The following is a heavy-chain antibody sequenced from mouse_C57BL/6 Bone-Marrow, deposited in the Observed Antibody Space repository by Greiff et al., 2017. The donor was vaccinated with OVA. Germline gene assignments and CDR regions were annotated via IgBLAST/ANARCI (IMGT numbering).Heavy chain of an antibody. CDR1: GYAFSSYW. V-gene: IGHV1-80*01. Sequence: QVQLQQSGAELVKPGASVKISCKASGYAFSSYWMNWVKQRPGKGLEWIGQIYPGDGDTNYNGKFKGKATLTADKSSSTAYMQLSSLTSEDSAVYFCARHSNYVPYAMDYWGQGTSVTVSS. J-gene: IGHJ4*01. CDR2: IYPGDGDT. CDR3: ARHSNYVPYAMDY. D-gene: IGHD2-5*01.